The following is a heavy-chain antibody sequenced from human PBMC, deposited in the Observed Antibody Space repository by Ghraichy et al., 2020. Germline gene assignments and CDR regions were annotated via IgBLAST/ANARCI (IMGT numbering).Heavy chain of an antibody. Sequence: SETLSLTCAVSGGSMNNNHWWSWVRQPPYKVLEWIGEISHSGSTSYNPSLKSRVTMSVDKSKNQFSLQMNSVTAADTAVYYCARARDGDFYYWGQGTLVTVAS. CDR3: ARARDGDFYY. J-gene: IGHJ4*02. V-gene: IGHV4-4*02. D-gene: IGHD3-10*01. CDR1: GGSMNNNHW. CDR2: ISHSGST.